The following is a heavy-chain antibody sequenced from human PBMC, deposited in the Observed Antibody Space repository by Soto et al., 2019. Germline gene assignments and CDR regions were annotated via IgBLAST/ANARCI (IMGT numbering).Heavy chain of an antibody. Sequence: QVQLVESGGGVVQPGRSLRVSCVASGISISRHGMHWVRQAPGKGLEWVAGMDYDETNKYYADSVKARFTISRDTLKNTVYLQMTGLRVDDTAVYFCARDLAHWSICFEHRGHATLVSVSS. CDR1: GISISRHG. CDR3: ARDLAHWSICFEH. J-gene: IGHJ4*01. V-gene: IGHV3-33*01. D-gene: IGHD2-8*02. CDR2: MDYDETNK.